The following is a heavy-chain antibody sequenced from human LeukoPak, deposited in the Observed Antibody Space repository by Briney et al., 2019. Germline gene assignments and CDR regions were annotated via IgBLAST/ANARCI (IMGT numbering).Heavy chain of an antibody. CDR1: GFSFSNYA. J-gene: IGHJ6*02. Sequence: AGGSLRLSCVSSGFSFSNYAMSWVRQAPGKGLEWVSSINNSSRYISYADSVNGRFTNSRDNAKNSLYLQMNSLRAEDTAVYYCARDLGIVYYYGMDVWGQGTTVIVSS. V-gene: IGHV3-21*01. CDR3: ARDLGIVYYYGMDV. D-gene: IGHD7-27*01. CDR2: INNSSRYI.